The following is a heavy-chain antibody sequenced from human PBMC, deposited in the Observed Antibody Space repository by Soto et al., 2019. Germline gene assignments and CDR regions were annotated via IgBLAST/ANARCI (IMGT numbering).Heavy chain of an antibody. CDR1: GFNFKSYV. CDR3: VSEGSYDTSGKYIQAFSY. D-gene: IGHD3-22*01. V-gene: IGHV3-21*06. Sequence: GGSLRLSCATSGFNFKSYVMHWIRQAPGKGLEWVSSISSTRTYIHYADSVKGRLTISRDNAKNALYLEMNSLRDDDTAIYYCVSEGSYDTSGKYIQAFSYRGKGTLVTVSS. J-gene: IGHJ4*02. CDR2: ISSTRTYI.